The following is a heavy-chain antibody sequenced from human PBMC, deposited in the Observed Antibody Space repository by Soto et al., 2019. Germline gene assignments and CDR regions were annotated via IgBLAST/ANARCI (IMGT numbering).Heavy chain of an antibody. CDR1: GYSISSGYF. CDR3: ARGRRDCGSERSNGMDI. J-gene: IGHJ6*02. CDR2: ISHSVST. V-gene: IGHV4-38-2*01. D-gene: IGHD3-10*01. Sequence: SETLSLPCVVSGYSISSGYFWGWIRQPPRKGLEWIGTISHSVSTYSNPSLNSRVIISLDMSNCQFALRLRSVSAGDTDVYYCARGRRDCGSERSNGMDIWGQGTTVTVSS.